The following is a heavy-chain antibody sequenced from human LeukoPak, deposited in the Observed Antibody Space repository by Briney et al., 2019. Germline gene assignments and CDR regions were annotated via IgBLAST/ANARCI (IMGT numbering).Heavy chain of an antibody. D-gene: IGHD6-13*01. V-gene: IGHV1-46*01. CDR1: GYTFTSYY. CDR3: ASGDYSSSRRFDY. CDR2: INPSGGST. Sequence: ASVKVSCKASGYTFTSYYTHWVRQAPGQGLEWMGIINPSGGSTRNAQIFQGRVTMTRDTSTNTVYMELSSLRFEDTAVYYCASGDYSSSRRFDYWGQGTLVTVSS. J-gene: IGHJ4*02.